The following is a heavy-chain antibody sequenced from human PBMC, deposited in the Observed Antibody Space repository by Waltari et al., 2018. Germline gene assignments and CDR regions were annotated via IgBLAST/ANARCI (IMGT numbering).Heavy chain of an antibody. Sequence: EVQLVESGGGLVQPGGSLRLSCAGSGFIFSDYNIDWVRQAPGKGLEWVGRIGKKTNSYTTEYAASVEGRFTISRDDSKNSVQLQMNTLKTEDTAVYYCARDSMGLGDYWGQGTLVTVAS. CDR1: GFIFSDYN. CDR2: IGKKTNSYTT. CDR3: ARDSMGLGDY. J-gene: IGHJ4*02. V-gene: IGHV3-72*01. D-gene: IGHD3-10*01.